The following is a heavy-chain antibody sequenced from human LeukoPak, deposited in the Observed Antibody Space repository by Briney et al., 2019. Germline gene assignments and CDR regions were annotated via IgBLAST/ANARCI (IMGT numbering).Heavy chain of an antibody. CDR3: AKDSVGYFDL. Sequence: GGSLRLSCAASGFTFSDHYMSWIRQAPGKGLEWVSYISNSGSSIYYADSVKGRFTISRDNAKNSLYLQMNSLRADDTALYYCAKDSVGYFDLWGRGTLVTVSS. CDR2: ISNSGSSI. D-gene: IGHD3-10*01. CDR1: GFTFSDHY. V-gene: IGHV3-11*01. J-gene: IGHJ2*01.